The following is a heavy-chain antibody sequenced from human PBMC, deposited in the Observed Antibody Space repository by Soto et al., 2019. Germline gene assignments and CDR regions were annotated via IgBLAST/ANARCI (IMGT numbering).Heavy chain of an antibody. Sequence: EVQLEESGGGLVKPGGSLRLSCEASGFTLGSYSMNWVRQAPGKGLEWVSYISSSSFSIYYADSVRGRFTISRDNPKKSLDLQMNSLRAEDTAVYYCERDLAVAGTGESAGCDFWGQGTMVTVSS. V-gene: IGHV3-21*01. D-gene: IGHD6-19*01. CDR3: ERDLAVAGTGESAGCDF. CDR1: GFTLGSYS. J-gene: IGHJ3*01. CDR2: ISSSSFSI.